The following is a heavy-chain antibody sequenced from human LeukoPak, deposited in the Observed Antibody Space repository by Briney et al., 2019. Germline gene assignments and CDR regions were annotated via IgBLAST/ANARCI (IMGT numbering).Heavy chain of an antibody. CDR1: GFTFSSYS. CDR3: ASSLEPRTGGAFDI. J-gene: IGHJ3*02. Sequence: GGSLRLSCAASGFTFSSYSMNWVRQAPGKGLEWVSYISSSSSTIYYADSVKGRFTISRDNAKNSLYLQMNSLRAEDTAVYYCASSLEPRTGGAFDIWGQGTMVTVSS. D-gene: IGHD1-14*01. V-gene: IGHV3-48*04. CDR2: ISSSSSTI.